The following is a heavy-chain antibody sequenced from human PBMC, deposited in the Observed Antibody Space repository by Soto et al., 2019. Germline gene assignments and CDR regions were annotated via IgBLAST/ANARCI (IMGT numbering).Heavy chain of an antibody. CDR3: ARWGTTGGLDV. V-gene: IGHV3-33*05. Sequence: QVQLVESGGGVVQLGTSLRLSCVGSGFTFRSYVIHWVRQAPGKGLEWVALTSYDRSNNFYGDSVKGRFTISRDNSRNTVELQMDSLRLEDTALYYCARWGTTGGLDVWGQGTLVSVSS. CDR2: TSYDRSNN. J-gene: IGHJ4*02. CDR1: GFTFRSYV. D-gene: IGHD3-16*01.